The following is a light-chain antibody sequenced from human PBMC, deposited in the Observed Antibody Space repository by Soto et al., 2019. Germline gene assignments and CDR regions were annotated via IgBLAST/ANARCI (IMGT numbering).Light chain of an antibody. CDR1: QSVFSNSNNKKY. Sequence: DIVMTQSADSLAVSLGERATINCKSSQSVFSNSNNKKYLAWYQQKPGQPPKLLIHGASIRECGVPDRFSGSGSGTDFTLTINSLQAEDVAVYYCQQYYSTPWPFGQGTKVEIK. CDR3: QQYYSTPWP. CDR2: GAS. V-gene: IGKV4-1*01. J-gene: IGKJ1*01.